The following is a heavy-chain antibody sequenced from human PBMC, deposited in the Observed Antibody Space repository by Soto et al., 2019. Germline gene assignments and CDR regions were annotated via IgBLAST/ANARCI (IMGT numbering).Heavy chain of an antibody. V-gene: IGHV1-46*01. CDR2: INPSGGST. D-gene: IGHD3-22*01. CDR1: GYTFTSYY. Sequence: ASVKVSCKASGYTFTSYYMHWVRQAPGQGLEWVGIINPSGGSTSYAQKFQGRVTMTRDTSTSTAYMELSSLRSEDTAVYYCAADVLTYSYDSSGYYFDGFDTWGQGTMVTVSS. CDR3: AADVLTYSYDSSGYYFDGFDT. J-gene: IGHJ3*02.